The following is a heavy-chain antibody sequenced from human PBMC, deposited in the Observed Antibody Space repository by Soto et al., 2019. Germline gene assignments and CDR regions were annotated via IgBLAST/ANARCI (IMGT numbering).Heavy chain of an antibody. CDR2: ISYDGSNK. J-gene: IGHJ3*02. D-gene: IGHD6-19*01. Sequence: GGSPRLSCAASGFTFSSYGMHWVRQAPGKGLEWVAVISYDGSNKYYADSVKGRFTISRDNSKNTLYLQMNSLRAEDTAVYYCAKVIAVAGTGYAFDIWGQGTMVTVSS. V-gene: IGHV3-30*18. CDR3: AKVIAVAGTGYAFDI. CDR1: GFTFSSYG.